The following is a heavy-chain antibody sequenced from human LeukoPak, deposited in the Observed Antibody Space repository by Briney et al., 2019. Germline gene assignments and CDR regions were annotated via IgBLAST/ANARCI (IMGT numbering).Heavy chain of an antibody. D-gene: IGHD4-17*01. Sequence: SETLSLTCTVSGGSISCSSYYWGWIRQPPGKGLEWIGSIYYSGSTYYNPSLKSRVTISVDTSKNQFSLKLSSVTAADTAVYYCARRADYGDNGGFDYWGQGTLVTVSS. J-gene: IGHJ4*02. CDR2: IYYSGST. CDR1: GGSISCSSYY. CDR3: ARRADYGDNGGFDY. V-gene: IGHV4-39*01.